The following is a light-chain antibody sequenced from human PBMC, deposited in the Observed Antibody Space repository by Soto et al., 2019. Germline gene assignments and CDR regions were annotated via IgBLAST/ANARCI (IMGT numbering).Light chain of an antibody. J-gene: IGKJ1*01. CDR3: QQYDNWPET. CDR1: QSVRSN. V-gene: IGKV3-15*01. Sequence: EIVMTQSPATLSVSPGERATLSCRASQSVRSNLAWYQQKPGQAPRLLMYAASTRATGIPARFSGSGSGTEFTLTISSLQSEDFAVYYCQQYDNWPETFGQGTKVDIK. CDR2: AAS.